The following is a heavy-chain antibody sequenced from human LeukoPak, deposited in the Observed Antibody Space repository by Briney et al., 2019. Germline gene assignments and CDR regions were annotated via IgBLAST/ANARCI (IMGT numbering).Heavy chain of an antibody. J-gene: IGHJ4*02. CDR3: AREGYDSSGYYQLGAVDY. V-gene: IGHV4-30-2*01. CDR1: GDSISSGDYY. Sequence: SQTLSLTCTVSGDSISSGDYYWSWIRQPPGRGLEWIGYISHSGSTYYNPSLKSRVTISVDRSKNQFSLKLSSVTAADTAVYYCAREGYDSSGYYQLGAVDYWGQGTLVTVSS. CDR2: ISHSGST. D-gene: IGHD3-22*01.